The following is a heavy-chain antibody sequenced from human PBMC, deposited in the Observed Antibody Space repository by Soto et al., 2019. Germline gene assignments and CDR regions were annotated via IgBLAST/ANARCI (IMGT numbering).Heavy chain of an antibody. CDR1: VFTCSSYW. V-gene: IGHV3-74*01. CDR2: IKTDGAIT. J-gene: IGHJ4*02. Sequence: RRSLRLSCPASVFTCSSYWMYWFRQAPGKGLVWVSRIKTDGAITSYADSVKGRFTVSRDNARDMLYLQMNSLRAEDTAVYYCAKDMNSVPEYWGQGTMVTVSS. CDR3: AKDMNSVPEY. D-gene: IGHD1-7*01.